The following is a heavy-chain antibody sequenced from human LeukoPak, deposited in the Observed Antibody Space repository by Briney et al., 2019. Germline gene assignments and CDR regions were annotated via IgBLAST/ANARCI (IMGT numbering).Heavy chain of an antibody. J-gene: IGHJ4*02. D-gene: IGHD3-3*01. Sequence: PSETLSLTCSVSGDSITSFYWSWIRQSPGKGLEWLGYFYYSGSTTYNPSLRSRVTISGDTSKNQFSLRLTSVTAADTAVYYCVRHSEDVQYDFWISFFAYWGQGVLVTVSS. CDR2: FYYSGST. CDR1: GDSITSFY. V-gene: IGHV4-59*08. CDR3: VRHSEDVQYDFWISFFAY.